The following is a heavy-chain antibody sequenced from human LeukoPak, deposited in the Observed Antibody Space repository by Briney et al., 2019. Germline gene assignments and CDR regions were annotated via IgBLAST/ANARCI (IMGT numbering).Heavy chain of an antibody. CDR2: IYSGGST. CDR1: GFSVSSNY. D-gene: IGHD4-11*01. J-gene: IGHJ3*01. V-gene: IGHV3-53*01. Sequence: PGGSLRLSCAVSGFSVSSNYMNWVRQAPGKGLEWVSVIYSGGSTYYADSVMGRFTISRGNSKNTLYLQMNSLRAEDTALYYCARDPDSDYDAFDLWGQGTMVTVSS. CDR3: ARDPDSDYDAFDL.